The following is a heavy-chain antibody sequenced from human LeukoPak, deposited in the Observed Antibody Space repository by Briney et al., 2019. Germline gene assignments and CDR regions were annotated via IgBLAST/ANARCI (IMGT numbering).Heavy chain of an antibody. Sequence: NPSETLSLTCTVSGGSISSSSYYWGWIRQPPGKGLEWIGSIYYSGSTYYNPSLKSRVTISVDTSKNQFSLKLSSVTAADTAVYYCARDPLYSSSSRFDYWGRGTLVTVSS. CDR3: ARDPLYSSSSRFDY. D-gene: IGHD6-6*01. CDR2: IYYSGST. V-gene: IGHV4-39*07. J-gene: IGHJ4*02. CDR1: GGSISSSSYY.